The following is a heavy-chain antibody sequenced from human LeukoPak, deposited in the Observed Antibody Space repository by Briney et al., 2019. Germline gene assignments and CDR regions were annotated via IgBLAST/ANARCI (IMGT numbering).Heavy chain of an antibody. J-gene: IGHJ4*02. V-gene: IGHV3-30*02. CDR2: IRYDGSNK. D-gene: IGHD6-19*01. Sequence: GGSLRLSCAASGFTFSSYGMHWVRQAPGKGLEWVAFIRYDGSNKYYADSVKGRFTISRDNSKNTLYLQMNSLRPEDTAVYYCARKGFGSITVPGTFDYWGQGILVTVSS. CDR1: GFTFSSYG. CDR3: ARKGFGSITVPGTFDY.